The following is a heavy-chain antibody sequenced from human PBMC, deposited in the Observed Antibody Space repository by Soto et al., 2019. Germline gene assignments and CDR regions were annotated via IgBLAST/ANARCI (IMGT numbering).Heavy chain of an antibody. CDR2: IYYSGST. D-gene: IGHD4-17*01. V-gene: IGHV4-30-4*01. J-gene: IGHJ6*02. Sequence: PSAPLSLTCTVSGGSIISGDYYWIWIRQPPGKGLELIGYIYYSGSTYYNPSLKSRVTISVDTSKNQFSLKLSSVTAADTAVYYCARDQASYGAYYYYGMDVWGQGTTVTVSS. CDR1: GGSIISGDYY. CDR3: ARDQASYGAYYYYGMDV.